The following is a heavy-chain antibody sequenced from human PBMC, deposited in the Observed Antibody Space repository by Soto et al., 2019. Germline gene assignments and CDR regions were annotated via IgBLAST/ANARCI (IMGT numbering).Heavy chain of an antibody. J-gene: IGHJ4*02. CDR1: GGSISSGGYY. CDR3: ARALDYGSGSYPAEVDY. V-gene: IGHV4-31*03. CDR2: IYYSGST. Sequence: SETLSLTCTVSGGSISSGGYYWSWIRQHPGKGLEWIGYIYYSGSTYYNPSLKSRVTISVDTSKNQFSLKLSSVTAADTAVYYCARALDYGSGSYPAEVDYWGQGTLVTVSS. D-gene: IGHD3-10*01.